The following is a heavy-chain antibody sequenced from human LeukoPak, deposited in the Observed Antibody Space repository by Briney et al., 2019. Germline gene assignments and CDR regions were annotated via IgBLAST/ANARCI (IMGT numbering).Heavy chain of an antibody. CDR2: INPNSGGT. CDR3: ARERGSAEGLPDTFAL. V-gene: IGHV1-2*02. D-gene: IGHD1-26*01. Sequence: ASVTVSCTASGYTFIGYYMYWVRQAPGQGLEWMGWINPNSGGTNYAQKFQGRVTMTRDTSISTAYMELSSLRSDDTALYYCARERGSAEGLPDTFALWGQGAMVTVSS. CDR1: GYTFIGYY. J-gene: IGHJ3*01.